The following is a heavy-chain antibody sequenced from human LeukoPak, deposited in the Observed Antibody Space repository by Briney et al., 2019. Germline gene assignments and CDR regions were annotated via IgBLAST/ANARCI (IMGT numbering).Heavy chain of an antibody. CDR1: GGSISSYY. V-gene: IGHV4-59*01. Sequence: SETPSLTCTVSGGSISSYYWSWIRQPPGKGLEWIGYIYYSGSTNYNPSLKSRVTISVDTSKNQFSLKLSSVTAADTAVYYCAREIRYFDWSDAFDIWGQGTMVTVSS. D-gene: IGHD3-9*01. CDR2: IYYSGST. CDR3: AREIRYFDWSDAFDI. J-gene: IGHJ3*02.